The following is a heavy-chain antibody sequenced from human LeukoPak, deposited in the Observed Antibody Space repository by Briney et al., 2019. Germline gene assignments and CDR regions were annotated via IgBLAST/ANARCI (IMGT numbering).Heavy chain of an antibody. CDR1: GFTFDDYG. D-gene: IGHD3-22*01. J-gene: IGHJ4*02. CDR2: INWNGGST. CDR3: ARGKSDYYDSSGYYY. V-gene: IGHV3-20*04. Sequence: PGGSLRLSCAASGFTFDDYGMSWVRQAPGKGLEWVSGINWNGGSTGYADSVKGRFTISRDNAKSSLYLQMNSLRAEDTALYYCARGKSDYYDSSGYYYWGQGTLVTVSS.